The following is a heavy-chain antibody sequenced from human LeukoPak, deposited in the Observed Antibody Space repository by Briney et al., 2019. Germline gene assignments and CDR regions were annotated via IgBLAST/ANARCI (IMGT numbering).Heavy chain of an antibody. CDR3: AMEYYYGSGKDYMDV. CDR1: AITFSTYE. J-gene: IGHJ6*03. V-gene: IGHV3-48*03. Sequence: GGSLRLSCAASAITFSTYEMNWVRQAPGKGLEWVSYITGSGDTINYADSVKDRFTISRDNAANSLYLQMNSLRAEDTAVYYCAMEYYYGSGKDYMDVWGKGTMVTVSS. CDR2: ITGSGDTI. D-gene: IGHD3-10*01.